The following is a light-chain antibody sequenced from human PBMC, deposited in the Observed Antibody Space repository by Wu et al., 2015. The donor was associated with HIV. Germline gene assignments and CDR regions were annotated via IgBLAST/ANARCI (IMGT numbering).Light chain of an antibody. Sequence: EVVLTQSPATLSLSPGERATLSCRASQSVNGRIIWYQQKPGQAPRLLIYGASNRATDIPARFSGSGSGTDFTLTISSLEPEDLAIYYCQQNNNWPLTFGQGTRLEIK. J-gene: IGKJ5*01. CDR2: GAS. CDR1: QSVNGR. V-gene: IGKV3-11*01. CDR3: QQNNNWPLT.